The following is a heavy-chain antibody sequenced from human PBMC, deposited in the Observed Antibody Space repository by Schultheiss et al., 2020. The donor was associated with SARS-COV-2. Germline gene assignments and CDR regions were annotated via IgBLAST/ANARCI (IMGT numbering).Heavy chain of an antibody. D-gene: IGHD3-10*01. CDR2: VWYDGNNK. CDR1: GFTFSNYS. CDR3: ARDRRIRGYSAHFDY. V-gene: IGHV3-33*08. Sequence: GGSLRLSCAASGFTFSNYSMHWVRQAPGKGLEWVALVWYDGNNKYYADSVRGRFAISRDNSKNTLSLQMNSLRGEDTAVYYCARDRRIRGYSAHFDYWGQGTLVTVSS. J-gene: IGHJ4*02.